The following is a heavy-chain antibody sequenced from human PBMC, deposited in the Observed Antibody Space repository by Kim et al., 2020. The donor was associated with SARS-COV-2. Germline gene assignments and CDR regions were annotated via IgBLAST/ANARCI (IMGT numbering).Heavy chain of an antibody. CDR2: IYNSGST. V-gene: IGHV4-59*08. CDR3: ARQTGSGSSYFYYYYMDV. Sequence: SETLSLTCTVSGGAISSYYWSWIRHPPGKGLEWIGYIYNSGSTNYNPSLKSRVTISVDTSKNQFSLRLSSVTAADTAVYYCARQTGSGSSYFYYYYMDVWGKGTTVTVSS. J-gene: IGHJ6*03. CDR1: GGAISSYY. D-gene: IGHD3-10*01.